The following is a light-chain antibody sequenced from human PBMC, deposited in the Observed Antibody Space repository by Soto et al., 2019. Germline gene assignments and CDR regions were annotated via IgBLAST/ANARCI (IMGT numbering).Light chain of an antibody. CDR2: AAS. CDR1: QSISSY. CDR3: LQHNTYPWT. V-gene: IGKV1-17*02. J-gene: IGKJ1*01. Sequence: DIQMTQAPSSLSASLGDRVPITWRASQSISSYLNWYQQKPGKAPKLLIYAASSLQSGVPSRFSGSGSGTEFTLTISNLQPEDFATYYCLQHNTYPWTFGQGTKVDIK.